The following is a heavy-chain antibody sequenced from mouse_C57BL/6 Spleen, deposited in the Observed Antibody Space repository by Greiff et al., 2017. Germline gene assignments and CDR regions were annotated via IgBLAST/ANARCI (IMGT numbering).Heavy chain of an antibody. CDR2: INYDGSST. V-gene: IGHV5-16*01. CDR3: ARDGGGQPLDF. D-gene: IGHD1-1*02. Sequence: DVKLVESEGGLVQPGSSMKLSCTASGFTFSDYYMAWVRQVPEKGLEWVANINYDGSSTYYLDSLKSRFIISRDNAKNILYLQMSSLKSEDTATYYCARDGGGQPLDFWGQGTSVTVSS. CDR1: GFTFSDYY. J-gene: IGHJ4*01.